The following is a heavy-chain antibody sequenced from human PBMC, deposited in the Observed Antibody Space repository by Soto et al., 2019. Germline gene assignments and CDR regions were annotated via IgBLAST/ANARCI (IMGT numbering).Heavy chain of an antibody. Sequence: QVQLVQSGAEVQKPGSSVKVSCKASGGTFSSYTISWVRQAPGQGLEWMGRIIPILGIANYAQKFQGRVTITAVKSTSKAAMALSSLRSEHTAVYYFPRDLDCSSSSGGYWGQGTLVTVSS. J-gene: IGHJ4*02. CDR2: IIPILGIA. CDR1: GGTFSSYT. V-gene: IGHV1-69*08. D-gene: IGHD2-2*01. CDR3: PRDLDCSSSSGGY.